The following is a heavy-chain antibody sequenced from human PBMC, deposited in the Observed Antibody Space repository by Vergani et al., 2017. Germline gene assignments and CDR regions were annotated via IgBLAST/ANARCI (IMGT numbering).Heavy chain of an antibody. Sequence: QVQLVQSGAEVKKPGSSVKVSCKASGGTFSSYAISWVRQAPGQGLEWMGGIIPIFGTANYAQKFQGRVTITADESKSTAYMELSSLRSEDTAVYYCARWSVATVPSRGYYYYGMDVWGQGTTVTVSS. J-gene: IGHJ6*02. CDR2: IIPIFGTA. D-gene: IGHD4-17*01. CDR3: ARWSVATVPSRGYYYYGMDV. CDR1: GGTFSSYA. V-gene: IGHV1-69*01.